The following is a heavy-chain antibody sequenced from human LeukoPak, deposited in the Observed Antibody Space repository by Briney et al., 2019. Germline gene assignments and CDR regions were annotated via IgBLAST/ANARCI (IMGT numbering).Heavy chain of an antibody. CDR2: INPNSGGT. J-gene: IGHJ4*02. CDR1: GYTFTGYY. Sequence: GSVKVSCKASGYTFTGYYMHWVRQAPGQGLEWMGWINPNSGGTNYAQKFQGRVTMTRDTSISTAYMELSRLRSDDTAVYYCAREGGLGYCSSTSCCLDYWGQGTLVTVS. CDR3: AREGGLGYCSSTSCCLDY. V-gene: IGHV1-2*02. D-gene: IGHD2-2*01.